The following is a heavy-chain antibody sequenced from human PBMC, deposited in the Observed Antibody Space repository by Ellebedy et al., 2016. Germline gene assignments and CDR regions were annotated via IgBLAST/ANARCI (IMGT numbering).Heavy chain of an antibody. V-gene: IGHV3-21*01. Sequence: GGSLRLXXAASGFTFSSYAMNWVRQAPGKGLEWVSSISTSSSYIYYADSMKGRFTVSRDNAKNSLYLQMNSLRAEDTAVYYCARDRLGGLDYWGQGTLVTVSS. D-gene: IGHD3-16*01. CDR2: ISTSSSYI. J-gene: IGHJ4*02. CDR1: GFTFSSYA. CDR3: ARDRLGGLDY.